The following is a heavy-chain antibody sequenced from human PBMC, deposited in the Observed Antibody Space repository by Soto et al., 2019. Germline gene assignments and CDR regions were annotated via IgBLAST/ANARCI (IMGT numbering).Heavy chain of an antibody. CDR2: INAGNGNT. Sequence: QVKLVQSGAEEKKPGASVKVSCKASGYTFTGYAMHWVRQAPGQRLERMGWINAGNGNTKYSQKFQDRVTITRDTSASTAYMELSSLRSDDTAVYYCARAVAVPPDFDYWGQGTLVTVSS. V-gene: IGHV1-3*05. CDR1: GYTFTGYA. CDR3: ARAVAVPPDFDY. J-gene: IGHJ4*02. D-gene: IGHD6-19*01.